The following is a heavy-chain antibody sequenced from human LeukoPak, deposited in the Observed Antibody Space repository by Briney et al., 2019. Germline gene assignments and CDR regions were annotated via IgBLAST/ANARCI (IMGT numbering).Heavy chain of an antibody. CDR2: INHSGST. CDR3: ARLHCSSTSCYIGRSYFDY. J-gene: IGHJ4*02. D-gene: IGHD2-2*02. Sequence: PSETLSLTCAVYGGSFSGYYWSWIRQPPGKGLEWIGEINHSGSTNYNPSLKSRVTISVDTSKNQFSLKLSSVTAADTAVYYCARLHCSSTSCYIGRSYFDYWGQGTLVTVSS. CDR1: GGSFSGYY. V-gene: IGHV4-34*01.